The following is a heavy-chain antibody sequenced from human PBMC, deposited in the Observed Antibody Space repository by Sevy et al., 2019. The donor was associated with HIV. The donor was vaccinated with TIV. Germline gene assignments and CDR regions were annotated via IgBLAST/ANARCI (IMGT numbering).Heavy chain of an antibody. CDR2: ISGSGGST. V-gene: IGHV3-23*01. D-gene: IGHD3-10*01. Sequence: GSLRLSCAASGFTFSSYAMSWVRQAPGKGLEWVSAISGSGGSTYYADSVKGRFTISRDNSKNTLYLQMNSLRAEDTAVYYCAKAPERWFGELLSHFDYWGQGTLVTVSS. J-gene: IGHJ4*02. CDR1: GFTFSSYA. CDR3: AKAPERWFGELLSHFDY.